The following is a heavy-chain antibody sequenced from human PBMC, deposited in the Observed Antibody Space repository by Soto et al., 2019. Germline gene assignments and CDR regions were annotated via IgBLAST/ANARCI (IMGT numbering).Heavy chain of an antibody. CDR1: GRTFSINADF. J-gene: IGHJ4*02. V-gene: IGHV4-39*01. Sequence: PSETLSLTCTVSGRTFSINADFWYLAWIRQPPGKGLEWIGSIDNGGNTYYNPPLKSRVIISADTSKNQFYLSLNYVTAADTAVYYCVKRSIIVDTTWGQGIMVTVYS. D-gene: IGHD2-21*01. CDR3: VKRSIIVDTT. CDR2: IDNGGNT.